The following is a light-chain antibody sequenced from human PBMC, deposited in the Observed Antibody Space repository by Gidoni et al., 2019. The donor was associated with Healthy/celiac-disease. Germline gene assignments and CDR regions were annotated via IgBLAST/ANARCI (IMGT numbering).Light chain of an antibody. CDR1: QSISSW. Sequence: DIQMTQSPSTLSASVGDRVTITCRASQSISSWLAWYQQKPGKAPTLLIYKASSLESGVPSRFRGRGSGTEFTLTISSLQPDDFATYYCQQYNSYPWTFGQGTKVEIK. J-gene: IGKJ1*01. CDR2: KAS. V-gene: IGKV1-5*03. CDR3: QQYNSYPWT.